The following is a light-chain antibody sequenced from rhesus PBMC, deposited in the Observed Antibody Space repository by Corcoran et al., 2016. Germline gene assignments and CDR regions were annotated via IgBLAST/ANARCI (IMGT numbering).Light chain of an antibody. J-gene: IGKJ2*01. V-gene: IGKV3-53*01. CDR1: QSVSSS. Sequence: QVILTQSPATLSLSPGERATLSCRASQSVSSSLAWYQQKPGQAPRRRIYGSSSRATGIPNRFSGRWSGKEFTLTSSSRGPEEFAGYYCQKYSSSPYSFGQGTKVEIK. CDR2: GSS. CDR3: QKYSSSPYS.